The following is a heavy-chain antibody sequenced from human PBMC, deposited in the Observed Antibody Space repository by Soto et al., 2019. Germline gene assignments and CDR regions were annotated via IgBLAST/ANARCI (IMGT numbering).Heavy chain of an antibody. CDR3: ARGGVSSWDGFDY. Sequence: QVHLQESGPGLVKPSGTLSLTCAVSGASITSDHWWNWVRQPPGKGLEWIGEIWHSGRTNYSPSLKSRVTISMDKSKNQFSLKLSSVTAADTARYYCARGGVSSWDGFDYWGQGTLVAVSS. CDR1: GASITSDHW. V-gene: IGHV4-4*02. CDR2: IWHSGRT. D-gene: IGHD6-13*01. J-gene: IGHJ4*02.